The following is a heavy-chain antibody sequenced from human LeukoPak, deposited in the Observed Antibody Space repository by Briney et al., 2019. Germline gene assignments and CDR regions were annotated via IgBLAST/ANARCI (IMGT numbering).Heavy chain of an antibody. J-gene: IGHJ4*02. CDR3: ARVAGSRGLGKLDY. Sequence: PSETLSLTCTVSGGSISSYYWSWIRQPPGKGLEWIGEINHSGSTNYNPSLKSRVTISVDTSKNQFSLKLSSVTAADTAVYYCARVAGSRGLGKLDYWGQGTLVTVSS. CDR2: INHSGST. V-gene: IGHV4-34*01. CDR1: GGSISSYY. D-gene: IGHD3-10*01.